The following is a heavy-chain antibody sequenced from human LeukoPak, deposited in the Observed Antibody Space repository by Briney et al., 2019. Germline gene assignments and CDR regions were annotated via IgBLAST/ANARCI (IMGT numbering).Heavy chain of an antibody. J-gene: IGHJ6*02. D-gene: IGHD5-12*01. Sequence: GGSLRLSCAASGFIFTSYGIHWVRQAPGKELEGVAVIWYAESSTYYTDSVKGRFTISRDNSKNTLHLQMNSLRAEDTAVYYCARDVYSGYYYYGMDVWGQGTTVTVSS. V-gene: IGHV3-33*01. CDR3: ARDVYSGYYYYGMDV. CDR1: GFIFTSYG. CDR2: IWYAESST.